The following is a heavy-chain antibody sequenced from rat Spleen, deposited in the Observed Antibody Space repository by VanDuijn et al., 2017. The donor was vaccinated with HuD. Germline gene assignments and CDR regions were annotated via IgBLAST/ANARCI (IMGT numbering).Heavy chain of an antibody. CDR1: GFIFSDFY. CDR3: TTYSDYATSPFAY. V-gene: IGHV5-22*01. Sequence: EVQLVESGGGLVQPGRSLKLSCAASGFIFSDFYMAWVRQAPKKGLEWVASIKYEDFTPYYGESVMGRFTISRDDGESTLYLQMNRLRSEDTATYYCTTYSDYATSPFAYWGRGALVTVSS. CDR2: IKYEDFTP. J-gene: IGHJ3*01. D-gene: IGHD1-6*01.